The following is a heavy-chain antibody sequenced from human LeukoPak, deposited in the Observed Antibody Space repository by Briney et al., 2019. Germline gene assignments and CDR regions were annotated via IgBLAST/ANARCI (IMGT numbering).Heavy chain of an antibody. Sequence: SETLSLTCTVSGGSVTNDDYFWSWTRQPPGEGLEWIGYIYYSGSTNYNPSLKSRVTISVDTSKNQFSLKLSSVTAADTAVYYCASPYYYDSAFISWGQGTLVTVSS. CDR3: ASPYYYDSAFIS. V-gene: IGHV4-61*08. J-gene: IGHJ5*02. CDR1: GGSVTNDDYF. CDR2: IYYSGST. D-gene: IGHD3-22*01.